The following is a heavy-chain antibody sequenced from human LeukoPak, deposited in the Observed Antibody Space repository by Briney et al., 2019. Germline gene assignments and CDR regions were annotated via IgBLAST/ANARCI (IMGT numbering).Heavy chain of an antibody. J-gene: IGHJ4*02. V-gene: IGHV3-23*01. D-gene: IGHD2-15*01. Sequence: GGSLRLSCAASGFIFSNAWMSWVRQAPGKGLEWVSAISSSDDGTYHAGSVRGRFTISRDSSKNTLYLQMNNLRTEDAAIYYCAKAPVTSCRGAFCYPLDSWGQGTLVTVSS. CDR3: AKAPVTSCRGAFCYPLDS. CDR2: ISSSDDGT. CDR1: GFIFSNAW.